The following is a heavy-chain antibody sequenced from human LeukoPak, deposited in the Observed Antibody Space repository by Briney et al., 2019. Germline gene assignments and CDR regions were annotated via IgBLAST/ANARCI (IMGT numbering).Heavy chain of an antibody. CDR2: ISGSGGST. Sequence: GGSLRLSCAASGFTFSSYAMSWVRQAPGKGLEWVSAISGSGGSTYYADSVKGRFAISRDNSRNTLYLQMNSLRAEDTAVYYCAKWDIARGAFDIWGQGTMVTVSS. D-gene: IGHD2-15*01. V-gene: IGHV3-23*01. J-gene: IGHJ3*02. CDR3: AKWDIARGAFDI. CDR1: GFTFSSYA.